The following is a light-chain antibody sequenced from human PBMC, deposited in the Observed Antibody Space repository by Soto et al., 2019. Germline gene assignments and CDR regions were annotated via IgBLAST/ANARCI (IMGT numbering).Light chain of an antibody. J-gene: IGKJ5*01. CDR1: QSISTH. CDR2: AAS. Sequence: DIQLTQSPSFLSASVGDRVTITCRASQSISTHLSWYQQKPGKAPKLLIYAASSLQSGVPSRFSGSGSGTDFTLTISSLQPEDFATYYCQQSYSTPITFGQGTRLEIK. V-gene: IGKV1-39*01. CDR3: QQSYSTPIT.